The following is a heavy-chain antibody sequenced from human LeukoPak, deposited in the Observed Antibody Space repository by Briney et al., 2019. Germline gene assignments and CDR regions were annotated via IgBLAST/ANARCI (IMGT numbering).Heavy chain of an antibody. CDR3: AKEACGGSCYSDYFDY. Sequence: SGGSLRLSCAAYGFTFSNYGMHWVRQAPGKGLEWVAVSSYDGGTKYYADSVKGRFTISRDNSKDTLYLQMISLRAEDTAVYYCAKEACGGSCYSDYFDYWGQGTLVTVSS. V-gene: IGHV3-30*18. D-gene: IGHD2-15*01. CDR1: GFTFSNYG. CDR2: SSYDGGTK. J-gene: IGHJ4*02.